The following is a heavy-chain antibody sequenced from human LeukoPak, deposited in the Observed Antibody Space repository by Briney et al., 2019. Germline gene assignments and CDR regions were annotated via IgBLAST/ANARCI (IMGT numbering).Heavy chain of an antibody. CDR3: ARDGAEGDNSAFDI. D-gene: IGHD3-22*01. V-gene: IGHV3-72*01. CDR2: TRDKARGYTT. Sequence: GGSLRLSCAASGVTLSDHHMDWVRQAPGKGPEWVGRTRDKARGYTTEYAASVEGRFTISRDDSKTLVYLQVNSLKTEDTAVYFCARDGAEGDNSAFDIWGQGTVVTVSS. CDR1: GVTLSDHH. J-gene: IGHJ3*02.